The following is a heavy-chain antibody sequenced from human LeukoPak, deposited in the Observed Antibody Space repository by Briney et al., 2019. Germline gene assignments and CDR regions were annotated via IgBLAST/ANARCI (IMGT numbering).Heavy chain of an antibody. CDR2: IRYDGSNK. V-gene: IGHV3-30*02. J-gene: IGHJ4*02. D-gene: IGHD3-3*01. Sequence: GGSLRLSCEASGFTFTRYDMHWVRQAPGKGLEWVAFIRYDGSNKYYADSVKGRFTISRDNSKNTLYLQMNSLRAEDTAVYYCAKDLRFWSGYPFWGQGTLVTVSS. CDR1: GFTFTRYD. CDR3: AKDLRFWSGYPF.